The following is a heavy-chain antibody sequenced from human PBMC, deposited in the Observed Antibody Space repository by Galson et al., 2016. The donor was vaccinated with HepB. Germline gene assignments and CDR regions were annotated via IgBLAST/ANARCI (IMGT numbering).Heavy chain of an antibody. D-gene: IGHD3-3*01. J-gene: IGHJ4*02. CDR2: ISADNGNP. V-gene: IGHV1-18*01. CDR3: ARNYEEELEFDY. Sequence: SCKASGYTFSSYGINWVRQAPGQGLEWMGWISADNGNPNYVQKLQGRVTMTTDTSTSTAYMELRSLGSDNTAWYYCARNYEEELEFDYWGQGTLVTVSS. CDR1: GYTFSSYG.